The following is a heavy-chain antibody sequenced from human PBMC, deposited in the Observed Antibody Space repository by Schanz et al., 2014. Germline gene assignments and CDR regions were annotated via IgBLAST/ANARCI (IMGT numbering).Heavy chain of an antibody. D-gene: IGHD5-12*01. J-gene: IGHJ4*02. CDR1: GYSFTEYF. CDR3: ARARYTGYDCSGY. Sequence: QLQLVQSGPAVKKPGASMKVSCLASGYSFTEYFLHWVRQAPGQGLEWMGWINPNSGETNYEQKFKGRVTLTSDTSISTAFMELSGLTSDDTATYFCARARYTGYDCSGYWGQGTLLIVSS. CDR2: INPNSGET. V-gene: IGHV1-2*02.